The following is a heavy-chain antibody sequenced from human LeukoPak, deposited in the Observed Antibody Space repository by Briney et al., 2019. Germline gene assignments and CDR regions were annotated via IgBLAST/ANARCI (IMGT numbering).Heavy chain of an antibody. D-gene: IGHD2-2*02. V-gene: IGHV3-23*01. J-gene: IGHJ4*02. CDR1: GFTFSSYA. CDR3: AKDIIVVVPAAISY. CDR2: ISGSGGST. Sequence: GESLKISCAASGFTFSSYAMSWVRQAPGKGLEWVSAISGSGGSTYYADSVKGRFTISRDNSKNTLYLQMNSLRAEDTAVYYCAKDIIVVVPAAISYWGQGTLVTVSS.